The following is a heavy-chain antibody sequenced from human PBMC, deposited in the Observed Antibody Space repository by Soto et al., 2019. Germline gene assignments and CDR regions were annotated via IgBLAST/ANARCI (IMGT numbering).Heavy chain of an antibody. D-gene: IGHD3-3*01. CDR1: GGTFSNSA. CDR3: ARDGDLRSDFWSGPLGGGWFDP. CDR2: IIPIFGST. J-gene: IGHJ5*02. Sequence: QVQLVQSGAEVRKPGSSVKVSCKASGGTFSNSAITWVRQAPGQGLEWVGGIIPIFGSTNYAQKFQGRVTITADESTSTAYMELSSLPPEDTAVYYCARDGDLRSDFWSGPLGGGWFDPWGQGTLVTVSS. V-gene: IGHV1-69*12.